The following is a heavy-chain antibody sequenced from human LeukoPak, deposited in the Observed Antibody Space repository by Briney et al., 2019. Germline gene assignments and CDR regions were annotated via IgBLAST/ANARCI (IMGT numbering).Heavy chain of an antibody. Sequence: GGSLRLSCAASGVMKTYSMNWVRQAPGKGLEWISYISSSSITLNYADSVKGRFTISRDNAKNLVFLHMNSLRDEDTAVYYCARSGNYYDTSGLLYWGQGALVIVSS. CDR1: GVMKTYS. CDR3: ARSGNYYDTSGLLY. V-gene: IGHV3-48*02. CDR2: ISSSSITL. D-gene: IGHD3-22*01. J-gene: IGHJ4*02.